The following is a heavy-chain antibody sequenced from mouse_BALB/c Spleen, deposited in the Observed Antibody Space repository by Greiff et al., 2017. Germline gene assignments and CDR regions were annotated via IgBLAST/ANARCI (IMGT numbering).Heavy chain of an antibody. J-gene: IGHJ4*01. D-gene: IGHD1-1*01. CDR3: ARRDYYGAMDY. CDR1: GYTFTSYW. CDR2: INPSTGYT. Sequence: QVHVKQSGAELAKPGASVKMSCKASGYTFTSYWMHWVKQRPGQGLEWIGYINPSTGYTEYNQKFKDKATLTADKSSSTAYMQLSSLTSEDSAVYYCARRDYYGAMDYWGQGTSVTVSS. V-gene: IGHV1-7*01.